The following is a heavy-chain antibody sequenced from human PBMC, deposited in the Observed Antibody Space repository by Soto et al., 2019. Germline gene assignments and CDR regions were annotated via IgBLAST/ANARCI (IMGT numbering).Heavy chain of an antibody. D-gene: IGHD6-13*01. CDR3: AGKHASQRSSWYRAAYYYYGMDV. CDR1: GGSISSGGYY. V-gene: IGHV4-31*03. J-gene: IGHJ6*02. CDR2: IYYSGST. Sequence: SETLSLTCTVSGGSISSGGYYWSWIRQHPGKGLEWIGYIYYSGSTYYNPSLKSRVTISVDTSKNQFSLKLSSVTAADTAVYYCAGKHASQRSSWYRAAYYYYGMDVWGQGTTVTVSS.